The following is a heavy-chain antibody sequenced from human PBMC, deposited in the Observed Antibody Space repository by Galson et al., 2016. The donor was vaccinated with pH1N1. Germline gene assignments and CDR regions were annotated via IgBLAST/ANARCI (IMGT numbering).Heavy chain of an antibody. J-gene: IGHJ3*02. CDR3: ARTVTPLGAAFDI. Sequence: SVKVSCKASGYTFTSYYMHWVRQAPGQGLEWMGWSSTYNGNTNYAQKLQGRVSMTTDTFTSTAYMELSSLRSEDTAVYYCARTVTPLGAAFDIWGQGTMVTVSS. CDR1: GYTFTSYY. CDR2: SSTYNGNT. D-gene: IGHD4-17*01. V-gene: IGHV1-18*04.